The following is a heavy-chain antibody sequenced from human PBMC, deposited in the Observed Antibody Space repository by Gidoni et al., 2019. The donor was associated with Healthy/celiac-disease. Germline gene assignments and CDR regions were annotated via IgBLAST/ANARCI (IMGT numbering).Heavy chain of an antibody. V-gene: IGHV3-48*03. CDR2: ISSSGNFV. J-gene: IGHJ3*02. CDR1: GFTFSSYE. Sequence: EVQLVESGGGLVQPGGSLRLSCAASGFTFSSYEMNWVRQTPGKGLEWVSYISSSGNFVYYADSVKGRFTISRDNAKSSLYLQMNSLRAEDTAVYYCARDKETQDSSGYSPVDAFDIWGQGTMVTVSS. CDR3: ARDKETQDSSGYSPVDAFDI. D-gene: IGHD3-22*01.